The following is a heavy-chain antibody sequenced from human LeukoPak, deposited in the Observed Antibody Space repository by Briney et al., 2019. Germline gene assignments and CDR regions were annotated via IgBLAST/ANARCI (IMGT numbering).Heavy chain of an antibody. D-gene: IGHD1-20*01. Sequence: GGSLRLSCAASGFTFSSYSMNWVRQAPGKGLEWVSSISSSSSYIYYADSVKGRFTISRDNAKNSLYLQMNSLRAEDTAVYYCARDRASYNWNYYYYGMDVWGQGTTVTVSS. V-gene: IGHV3-21*01. CDR2: ISSSSSYI. J-gene: IGHJ6*02. CDR1: GFTFSSYS. CDR3: ARDRASYNWNYYYYGMDV.